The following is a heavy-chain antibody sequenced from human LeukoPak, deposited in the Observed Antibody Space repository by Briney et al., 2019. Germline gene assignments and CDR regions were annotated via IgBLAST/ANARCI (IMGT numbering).Heavy chain of an antibody. V-gene: IGHV4-59*01. D-gene: IGHD4-17*01. Sequence: SETLSLTCTVSGGSISSYYWSWIRQPPGKGLEWIGYIYYSGSTNYNPSLKSRVTISVDTSKSQFSLKLSSVTAADTAVYYCARGDYGDYGYYYYYMDVWGKGTTVTVSS. CDR1: GGSISSYY. CDR3: ARGDYGDYGYYYYYMDV. J-gene: IGHJ6*03. CDR2: IYYSGST.